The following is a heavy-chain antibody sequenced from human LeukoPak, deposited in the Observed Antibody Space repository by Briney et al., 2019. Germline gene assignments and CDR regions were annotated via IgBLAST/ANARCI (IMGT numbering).Heavy chain of an antibody. CDR2: IYRSGST. V-gene: IGHV4-38-2*02. J-gene: IGHJ4*02. CDR1: GFSISSGYY. D-gene: IGHD5-24*01. Sequence: SETLSLTCIVSGFSISSGYYWGWMRQPPGKGLEWIGNIYRSGSTYYNPSLKSRVTISVDTSKNQFSLRSTSVTAADTAVYYCARANYGGFDYWGQGTLVPVSS. CDR3: ARANYGGFDY.